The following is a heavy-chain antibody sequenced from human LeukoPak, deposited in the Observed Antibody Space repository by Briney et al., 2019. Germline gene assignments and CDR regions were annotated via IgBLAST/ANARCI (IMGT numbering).Heavy chain of an antibody. Sequence: GGSLRLSCAASGFAFSTYWMSWVRQAPGKGLEWVANINQDGSEKYYVDSVKSRFTISRGNAKNSLYLQMNSLRAEDTAVYYCVRDGGVSGYDLLDYWGQGTLVTVSS. V-gene: IGHV3-7*01. CDR1: GFAFSTYW. CDR3: VRDGGVSGYDLLDY. J-gene: IGHJ4*02. D-gene: IGHD5-12*01. CDR2: INQDGSEK.